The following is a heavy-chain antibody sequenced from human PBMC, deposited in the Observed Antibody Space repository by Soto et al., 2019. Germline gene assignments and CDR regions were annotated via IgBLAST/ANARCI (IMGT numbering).Heavy chain of an antibody. CDR3: ARVWGWYFDF. V-gene: IGHV4-59*01. D-gene: IGHD3-16*01. CDR2: IYYSGST. CDR1: GGSISSYY. J-gene: IGHJ2*01. Sequence: QVQLQESGPGLVKPSETLSLTCTVSGGSISSYYWSWIRQPPGKGLEWIGYIYYSGSTNYNPSLKSRVTTSVDTSKNQFSLKLSSVTAADPAVYYCARVWGWYFDFWGRGTLVTVSS.